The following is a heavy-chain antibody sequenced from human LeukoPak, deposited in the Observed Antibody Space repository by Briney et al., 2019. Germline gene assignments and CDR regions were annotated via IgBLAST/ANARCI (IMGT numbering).Heavy chain of an antibody. CDR1: GYTFTSYA. CDR3: ARATPSLSSGWYY. D-gene: IGHD6-19*01. CDR2: ISAGNGNT. J-gene: IGHJ4*02. Sequence: GASVKVSCKASGYTFTSYAIHWVRQAPGQRLEWMGWISAGNGNTKYSQNFQGRVTFISNTSATTAFMELSSLRSEDAAVYYCARATPSLSSGWYYWGQGTLVTVSS. V-gene: IGHV1-3*01.